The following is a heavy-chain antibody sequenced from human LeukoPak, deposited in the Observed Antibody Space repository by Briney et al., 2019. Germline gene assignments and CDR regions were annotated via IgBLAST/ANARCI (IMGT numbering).Heavy chain of an antibody. CDR1: GFTFSSYS. V-gene: IGHV3-21*01. CDR3: AREGGELWFKD. D-gene: IGHD5-18*01. CDR2: ISSSSSYI. J-gene: IGHJ4*02. Sequence: GGSLRLSCAASGFTFSSYSMNWVRQAPGKGLEWVSSISSSSSYIYYADSVKGRFTIFRDNAKNSLYLQMNSLRAEDTAVYYCAREGGELWFKDWGQGTLVTVSS.